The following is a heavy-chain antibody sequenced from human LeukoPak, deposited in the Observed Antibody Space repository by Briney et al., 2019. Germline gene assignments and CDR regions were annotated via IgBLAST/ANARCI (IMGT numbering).Heavy chain of an antibody. CDR3: ARSSRVLFHDDAFDI. J-gene: IGHJ3*02. CDR2: ISSSSSTI. CDR1: GFTFSSYS. Sequence: GGSLRLSCAASGFTFSSYSMNWVRPAPGKGLEWVSYISSSSSTIYYADSVKGRFTISRDNAKKSLYLQMNSLRAEDTAVYYCARSSRVLFHDDAFDIWGQGTMVTVSS. V-gene: IGHV3-48*01. D-gene: IGHD6-13*01.